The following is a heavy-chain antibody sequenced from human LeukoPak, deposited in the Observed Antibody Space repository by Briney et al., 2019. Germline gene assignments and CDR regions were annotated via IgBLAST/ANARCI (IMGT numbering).Heavy chain of an antibody. CDR3: ARASRYQLLR. J-gene: IGHJ4*02. CDR1: AGSISSYY. CDR2: IYYSGST. Sequence: SDTLSLTSTVSAGSISSYYWSWIRQPPGKGLEWIGYIYYSGSTNYNPSLKSRVTISVDTSKNQFSLKLSSVTAADTAVYYCARASRYQLLRWGQGTLVTVSS. D-gene: IGHD2-2*01. V-gene: IGHV4-59*01.